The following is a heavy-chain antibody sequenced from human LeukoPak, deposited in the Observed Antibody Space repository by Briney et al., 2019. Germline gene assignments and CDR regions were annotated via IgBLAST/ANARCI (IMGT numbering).Heavy chain of an antibody. CDR1: GYTFTGYY. J-gene: IGHJ4*02. Sequence: ASVKVSCKASGYTFTGYYMHWVRQAPGQGLEWMGWINPNSGGTNYAQKFQGRVTMTRDTSISTAYMELSRLRSDDTAVYYCARDPVLRYFDWLLRPEYYFDYWGQGTLVTVSS. V-gene: IGHV1-2*02. CDR2: INPNSGGT. D-gene: IGHD3-9*01. CDR3: ARDPVLRYFDWLLRPEYYFDY.